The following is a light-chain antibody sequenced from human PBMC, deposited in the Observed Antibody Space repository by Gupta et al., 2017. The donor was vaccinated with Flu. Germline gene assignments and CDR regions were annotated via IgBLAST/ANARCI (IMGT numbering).Light chain of an antibody. J-gene: IGLJ3*02. V-gene: IGLV2-11*01. CDR3: CSYAGIYTLV. Sequence: RSFFVVYNHGSCFPQHPGKPRMLLIYAVTKRPSGVPDRFSCSQSGNPASLTISVLQAEDEADYYCCSYAGIYTLVFGGGTKLTVL. CDR1: RSFFVVYNH. CDR2: AVT.